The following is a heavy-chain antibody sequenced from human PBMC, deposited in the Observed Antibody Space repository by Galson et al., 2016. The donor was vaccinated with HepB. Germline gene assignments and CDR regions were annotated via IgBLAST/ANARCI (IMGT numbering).Heavy chain of an antibody. CDR2: IHDSGST. CDR1: GASISSDY. J-gene: IGHJ6*04. V-gene: IGHV4-59*08. CDR3: ARHRGPAAPGRKYFYQGLDV. Sequence: SETLSLTCTVSGASISSDYWSWIRQSPEKGLEWIGCIHDSGSTKHNPSLRGRATISRDNAHHSLYLEMNTLRVDDTAVYYCARHRGPAAPGRKYFYQGLDVWGKGTTVTVS. D-gene: IGHD6-13*01.